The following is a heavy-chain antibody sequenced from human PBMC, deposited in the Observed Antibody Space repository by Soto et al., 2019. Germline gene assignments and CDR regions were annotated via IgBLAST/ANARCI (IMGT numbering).Heavy chain of an antibody. CDR3: ANWGGTTGTEDAFDI. D-gene: IGHD1-1*01. CDR2: VWYDGNHK. Sequence: GGSLRLSCASSGFSFSSHSMTWVRQAPGKGLEWVAIVWYDGNHKFYADSVKGRFTISRDDSKNTIYLQMNSLRAEDTAVYHCANWGGTTGTEDAFDIWGQGTMVTVSS. CDR1: GFSFSSHS. V-gene: IGHV3-33*04. J-gene: IGHJ3*02.